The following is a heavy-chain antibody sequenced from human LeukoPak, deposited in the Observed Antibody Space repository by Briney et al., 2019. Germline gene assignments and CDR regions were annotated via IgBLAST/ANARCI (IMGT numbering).Heavy chain of an antibody. CDR3: ARDIGYGIRHFDP. D-gene: IGHD5-18*01. CDR1: GYTFTGYY. Sequence: ASVKVSCKASGYTFTGYYMHWVRQAPGQGLEWMGRINPNSGGTNYAQKFQGRVTMTRDTSISTAYMELSRLRSDDTAVYYCARDIGYGIRHFDPWGQGTLVTVSS. V-gene: IGHV1-2*06. J-gene: IGHJ5*02. CDR2: INPNSGGT.